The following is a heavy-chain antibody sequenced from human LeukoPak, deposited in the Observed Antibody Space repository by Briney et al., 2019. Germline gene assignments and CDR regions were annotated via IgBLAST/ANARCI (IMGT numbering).Heavy chain of an antibody. D-gene: IGHD3-10*01. CDR2: ISSSGSSI. Sequence: GGSLRLSCAASGFTFSAYYMSWIRQAPGKGLEWVSYISSSGSSIYYADSVKGRFTISRDNAKNSLYLQMNSLRAEDTAVYYCARFYYGSGRPTQLDYWGQGTLVTVSS. J-gene: IGHJ4*02. CDR1: GFTFSAYY. V-gene: IGHV3-11*01. CDR3: ARFYYGSGRPTQLDY.